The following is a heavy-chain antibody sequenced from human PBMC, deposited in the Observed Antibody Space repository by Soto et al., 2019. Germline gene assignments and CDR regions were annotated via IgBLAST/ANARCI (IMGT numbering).Heavy chain of an antibody. Sequence: LRLSCAVSGFICSSYYMSWVRQAPGKGLEWVSTILVGGSTHYEDSVKGRFTISRDTSKNTVYLQMNSLTAGDTAFYYCAKATATIGGAFEIYAQGTMVTVSS. V-gene: IGHV3-23*01. J-gene: IGHJ3*02. D-gene: IGHD1-1*01. CDR1: GFICSSYY. CDR3: AKATATIGGAFEI. CDR2: ILVGGST.